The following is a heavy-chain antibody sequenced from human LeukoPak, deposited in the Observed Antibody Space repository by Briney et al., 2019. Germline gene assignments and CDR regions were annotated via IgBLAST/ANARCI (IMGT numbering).Heavy chain of an antibody. V-gene: IGHV1-18*04. Sequence: ASVKVSCKASGYTFTDHYMHWVRQAPGQGLEWMGWISPYNGNTRYVQKLQGRVTMTTDTSTSTAYMELRSLGFDDTAVYYCARAGSGSGWYFDYWGQGTLVTVSA. CDR2: ISPYNGNT. D-gene: IGHD6-19*01. J-gene: IGHJ4*02. CDR1: GYTFTDHY. CDR3: ARAGSGSGWYFDY.